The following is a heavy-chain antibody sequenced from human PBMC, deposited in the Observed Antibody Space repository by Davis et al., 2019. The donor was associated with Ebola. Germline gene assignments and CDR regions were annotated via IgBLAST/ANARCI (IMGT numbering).Heavy chain of an antibody. CDR3: ARAVVPAATWFDP. V-gene: IGHV3-23*01. J-gene: IGHJ5*02. CDR1: GFTFSNYA. D-gene: IGHD2-2*01. Sequence: GGSLRLSCAASGFTFSNYAMSWVRQAPGKGLEWVASISASDGTIKYAESVKGRFTISRDNSKSTLYLQMNSLRAEDTAVYYCARAVVPAATWFDPWGQGTLVTVSS. CDR2: ISASDGTI.